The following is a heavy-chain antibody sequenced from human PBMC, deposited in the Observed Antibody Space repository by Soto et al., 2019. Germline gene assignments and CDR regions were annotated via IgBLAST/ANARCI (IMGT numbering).Heavy chain of an antibody. J-gene: IGHJ4*02. D-gene: IGHD3-3*01. CDR3: ARGIRARRFYDFWSGYSNRYYFDY. V-gene: IGHV1-2*04. Sequence: QVQLVQSGAEVKKPGASVKVSCKASGYTFTGYYMHWVRQAPGQGLEWMGWINPNSGGTNYAQKSQGWVTMTRDTSISTAYMELSRLRSDETAVYYCARGIRARRFYDFWSGYSNRYYFDYWGQGTLVTVSS. CDR1: GYTFTGYY. CDR2: INPNSGGT.